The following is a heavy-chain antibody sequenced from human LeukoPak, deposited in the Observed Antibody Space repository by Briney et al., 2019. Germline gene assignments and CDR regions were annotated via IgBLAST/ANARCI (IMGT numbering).Heavy chain of an antibody. D-gene: IGHD3-10*01. V-gene: IGHV1-2*02. CDR1: GYSFADYY. Sequence: SVKVSCKASGYSFADYYMHWVRQAPGQGLEWMGWIKPNSGGTRSAQKFQGRVTMTRDTSISTAYMELSSLRYDDTAVYYCATNILVRDIINWFDPWGQGTLVTVSS. J-gene: IGHJ5*02. CDR2: IKPNSGGT. CDR3: ATNILVRDIINWFDP.